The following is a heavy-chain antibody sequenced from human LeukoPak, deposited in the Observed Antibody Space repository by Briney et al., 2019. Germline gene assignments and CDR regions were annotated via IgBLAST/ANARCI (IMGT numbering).Heavy chain of an antibody. J-gene: IGHJ3*02. CDR1: GFTFSSYS. Sequence: PGGSLRLSCAASGFTFSSYSMNWARQAPGKGLEWASSISSSSSYIYYADSVKGRFTISRDNAKNSLYLQMNSLRAEDTAVYYCARTQGGLRFLEWLPEASDAFDIWGQGTMVTVSS. CDR3: ARTQGGLRFLEWLPEASDAFDI. D-gene: IGHD3-3*01. CDR2: ISSSSSYI. V-gene: IGHV3-21*01.